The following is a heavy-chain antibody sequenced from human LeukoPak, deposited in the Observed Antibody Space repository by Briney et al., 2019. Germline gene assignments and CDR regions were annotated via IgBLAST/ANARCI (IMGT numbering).Heavy chain of an antibody. CDR2: ISGSGDST. J-gene: IGHJ4*02. CDR3: AKNSRSMAAAGFLDY. D-gene: IGHD6-13*01. CDR1: GFIFSSYA. Sequence: PGGSLRLSCAASGFIFSSYAMSRVRQAPGKGLEWVSAISGSGDSTYYADSVKGRFTISRDNSKNTLYLQMNSLRAEDTAVYYCAKNSRSMAAAGFLDYWGQGTLVTVSS. V-gene: IGHV3-23*01.